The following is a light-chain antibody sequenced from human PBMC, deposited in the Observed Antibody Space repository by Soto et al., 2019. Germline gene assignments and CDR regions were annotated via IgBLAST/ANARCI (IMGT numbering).Light chain of an antibody. CDR2: GAS. CDR3: QQYNKWPPT. V-gene: IGKV3-15*01. J-gene: IGKJ1*01. CDR1: QSISSN. Sequence: EIVLTPSPATLSVSPGERATLSCRASQSISSNLAWYQQKPGQAPRLLIYGASTRATGIPARFSGSGSGTEFTLTISSLQAEDFAVYYCQQYNKWPPTFGQGTKVDIK.